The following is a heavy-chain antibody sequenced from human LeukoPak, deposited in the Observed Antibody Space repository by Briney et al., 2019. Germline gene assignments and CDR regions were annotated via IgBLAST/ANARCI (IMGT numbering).Heavy chain of an antibody. CDR1: GYTFTSYY. J-gene: IGHJ6*03. Sequence: ASVKVSCKASGYTFTSYYMHWVRQAPGQGLEWMGIINPSGGSTSYAQKFQGRVTMTRDMSTSTVYMELSSLRSEDTAVYYCARKGDYYDSSGYYDYYYMDVWGKGTTVTVSS. V-gene: IGHV1-46*01. CDR2: INPSGGST. CDR3: ARKGDYYDSSGYYDYYYMDV. D-gene: IGHD3-22*01.